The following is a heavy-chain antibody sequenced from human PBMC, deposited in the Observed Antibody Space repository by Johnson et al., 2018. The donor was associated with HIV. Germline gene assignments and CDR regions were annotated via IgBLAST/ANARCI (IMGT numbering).Heavy chain of an antibody. D-gene: IGHD7-27*01. CDR2: ISYDGSNK. V-gene: IGHV3-30-3*01. CDR3: AKDERQLGGWSHAFDI. CDR1: GFTFSSYA. J-gene: IGHJ3*02. Sequence: QVQLVESGGGVVQPGRSLRLSCAASGFTFSSYAMHWVRQAPSKGLEWVAVISYDGSNKYYADSVKGRFTISRDNSKSTLYLQMSSLKAEDTAVYYCAKDERQLGGWSHAFDIWGQGTMVTVSS.